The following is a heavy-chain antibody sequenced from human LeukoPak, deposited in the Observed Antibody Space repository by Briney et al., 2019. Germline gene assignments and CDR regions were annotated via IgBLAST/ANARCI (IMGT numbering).Heavy chain of an antibody. CDR1: GLTVRSNY. J-gene: IGHJ4*02. Sequence: PGGSLRLSCAASGLTVRSNYMTWVRQAPGKGLEWVSIIYIDETTYYAASVRGRFTISRGNSKNTLYLQMSSLTVDDTATYFCAGGNPRPFDYWGQGTLVTVSS. D-gene: IGHD3-16*01. CDR2: IYIDETT. V-gene: IGHV3-53*01. CDR3: AGGNPRPFDY.